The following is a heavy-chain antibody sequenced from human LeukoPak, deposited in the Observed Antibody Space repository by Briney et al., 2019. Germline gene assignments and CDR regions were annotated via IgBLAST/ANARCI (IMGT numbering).Heavy chain of an antibody. CDR1: GGSISRGDYF. D-gene: IGHD2-8*01. CDR2: IFYSGIT. CDR3: ARLTNSNYFDY. V-gene: IGHV4-30-4*01. J-gene: IGHJ4*02. Sequence: SETLSLTCTVSGGSISRGDYFWSWTRQPPGKGLEWIGYIFYSGITYYNPSLKSRLTISVDTSKNQFSLKLSSVTAADTAVYYCARLTNSNYFDYWGQGTLVTVSS.